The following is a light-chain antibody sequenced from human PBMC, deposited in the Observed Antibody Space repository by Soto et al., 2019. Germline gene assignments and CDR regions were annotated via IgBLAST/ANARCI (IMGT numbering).Light chain of an antibody. CDR1: SSNIGSNT. Sequence: QSVLTQPPSASGTPGQRVTISCSGSSSNIGSNTESWYQQLPQRAPKLLIFSNNQRPSGVPDRFSGSKSGTSASLAISGLQSEDEADYYCATWADGLNSYVFGTGTKLTVL. CDR3: ATWADGLNSYV. J-gene: IGLJ1*01. CDR2: SNN. V-gene: IGLV1-44*01.